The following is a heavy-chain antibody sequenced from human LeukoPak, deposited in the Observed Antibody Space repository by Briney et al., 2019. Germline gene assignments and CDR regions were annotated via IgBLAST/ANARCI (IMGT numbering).Heavy chain of an antibody. CDR1: GYSFTAYY. V-gene: IGHV1-2*02. CDR3: ARSPHILTGENFDY. D-gene: IGHD3-9*01. CDR2: INPNSGGT. J-gene: IGHJ4*02. Sequence: ASVKVSCKASGYSFTAYYMHWVRQAPGQGLEWMGWINPNSGGTNYAQKFQGRVTMTRDTSITTAYMEMNRLRSDDTALYYCARSPHILTGENFDYWGQGTLVTVSS.